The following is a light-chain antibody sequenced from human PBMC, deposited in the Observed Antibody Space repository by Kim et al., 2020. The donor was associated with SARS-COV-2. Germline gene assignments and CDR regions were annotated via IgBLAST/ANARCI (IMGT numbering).Light chain of an antibody. CDR1: SRDVGCYNY. CDR3: CSYAGNYTLV. Sequence: QAVTISCTGTSRDVGCYNYVSWYQQHPGKAPKLIIYDVSQRPSGVPDRFSGSKSGNTASLTISGLQAEDEADYYCCSYAGNYTLVFGGGTQLTVL. CDR2: DVS. V-gene: IGLV2-11*01. J-gene: IGLJ2*01.